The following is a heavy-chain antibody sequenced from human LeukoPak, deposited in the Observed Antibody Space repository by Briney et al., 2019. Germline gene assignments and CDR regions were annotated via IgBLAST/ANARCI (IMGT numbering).Heavy chain of an antibody. CDR2: IYYSGST. V-gene: IGHV4-39*01. CDR1: GFTFSSDSMK. J-gene: IGHJ4*02. D-gene: IGHD6-13*01. Sequence: GALRHSCAASGFTFSSDSMKWVRHRPGEGLEWSARIYYSGSTSYNTSPTSRAAISVDTSKNRFSLKLSSVTAADTAVYYCARHGAGYSSSWRPIAVAGSNYFDYWGQGTLVTVSS. CDR3: ARHGAGYSSSWRPIAVAGSNYFDY.